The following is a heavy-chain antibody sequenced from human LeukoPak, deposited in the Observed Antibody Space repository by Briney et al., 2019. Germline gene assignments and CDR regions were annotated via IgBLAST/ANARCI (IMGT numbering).Heavy chain of an antibody. D-gene: IGHD3-10*01. Sequence: PSETLSLTCTVSGVSISSYDWSWIRQPPGKGLEWIAYIYSSGSTNYNPSLKSRVTRSVDTSKNQFSLKLSSVTAADSAVYYCARLNYGRRDYYYYYYMDVWGKGTTVTVSS. J-gene: IGHJ6*03. CDR1: GVSISSYD. CDR3: ARLNYGRRDYYYYYYMDV. V-gene: IGHV4-4*09. CDR2: IYSSGST.